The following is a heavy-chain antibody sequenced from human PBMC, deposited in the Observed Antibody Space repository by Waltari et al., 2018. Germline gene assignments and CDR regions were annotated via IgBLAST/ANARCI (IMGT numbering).Heavy chain of an antibody. CDR3: ASRDIVGDYSVPYYFAY. V-gene: IGHV4-34*01. CDR2: INHSGST. CDR1: GASFSTYV. J-gene: IGHJ4*02. Sequence: QVQLQQWGAGLLKPSETLSLTCAVYGASFSTYVWSWIRQPPGKGLAWIGEINHSGSTNDDPSLQGRGTILLDTCKSPFSLKLGSVNAADTAVYYCASRDIVGDYSVPYYFAYWGQGGLVTVSS. D-gene: IGHD1-26*01.